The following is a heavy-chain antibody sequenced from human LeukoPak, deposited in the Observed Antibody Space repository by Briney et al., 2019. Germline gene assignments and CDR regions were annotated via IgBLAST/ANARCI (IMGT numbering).Heavy chain of an antibody. CDR1: GGTFSSYA. J-gene: IGHJ2*01. CDR3: ARNGYDSADFDL. D-gene: IGHD5-12*01. CDR2: IIPIFGTA. V-gene: IGHV1-69*13. Sequence: SVKVSCTASGGTFSSYAISWVRQAPGQGLEWMGGIIPIFGTANYAQKFQGRVTITADESTSTAYMELSSLRSEDTAVYYCARNGYDSADFDLWGRGTLVTVSS.